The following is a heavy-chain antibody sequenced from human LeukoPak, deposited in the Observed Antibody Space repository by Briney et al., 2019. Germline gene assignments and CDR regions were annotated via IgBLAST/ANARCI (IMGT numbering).Heavy chain of an antibody. V-gene: IGHV3-53*01. J-gene: IGHJ3*01. CDR2: IYSGGST. Sequence: GGSLRLSCAASGFTVSSNYMSWVRQAPGKGLEWVSVIYSGGSTYYADSVKGRFTISRDNSKNTLYLQMNSLRAEDTAVYYCARDASAGYCSGGSCPPGVWGQGTMVTVSS. CDR3: ARDASAGYCSGGSCPPGV. D-gene: IGHD2-15*01. CDR1: GFTVSSNY.